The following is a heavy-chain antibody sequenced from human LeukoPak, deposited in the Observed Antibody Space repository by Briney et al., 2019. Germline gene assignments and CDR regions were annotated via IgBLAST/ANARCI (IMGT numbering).Heavy chain of an antibody. V-gene: IGHV3-33*01. CDR2: IWKDGSQT. CDR3: VREGIGGTSYRGNFDY. Sequence: GGSLRLSCIASGFTFSDDGMHWVRQAPGKGLEWVALIWKDGSQTFYGDSVKGRFIISRDNFRNTLDLQMNSLSAEDTAVYYRVREGIGGTSYRGNFDYWGQGTLVTVSS. CDR1: GFTFSDDG. D-gene: IGHD2-15*01. J-gene: IGHJ4*02.